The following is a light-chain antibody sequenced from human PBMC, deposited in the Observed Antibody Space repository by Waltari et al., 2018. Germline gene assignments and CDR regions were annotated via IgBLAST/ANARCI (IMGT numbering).Light chain of an antibody. J-gene: IGLJ1*01. V-gene: IGLV2-14*01. Sequence: QSALTQPASVSGSPGQSITIPCTGAASDIGGYNYVPWYQQHPGSAPKLLIFESNKRPSGVSARFSGSKSGNTASLTISGLQAADEAYYYCSSYTNTNTLDVFGSGTKVTVL. CDR2: ESN. CDR3: SSYTNTNTLDV. CDR1: ASDIGGYNY.